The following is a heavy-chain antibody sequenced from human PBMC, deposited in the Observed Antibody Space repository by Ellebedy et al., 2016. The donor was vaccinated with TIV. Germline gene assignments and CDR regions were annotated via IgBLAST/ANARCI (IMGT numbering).Heavy chain of an antibody. CDR2: ISASGDRT. J-gene: IGHJ4*02. CDR3: ARKNMAMTTVSPNDY. D-gene: IGHD4-17*01. CDR1: GLPFSSYA. V-gene: IGHV3-23*01. Sequence: PGGSLRLSCAASGLPFSSYAMSWVRQAPGKGLEWVSQISASGDRTHYADSVKGRFTISRDNSKNTVFLEMSSLRIEDTAVYHCARKNMAMTTVSPNDYWGQGALVTVSS.